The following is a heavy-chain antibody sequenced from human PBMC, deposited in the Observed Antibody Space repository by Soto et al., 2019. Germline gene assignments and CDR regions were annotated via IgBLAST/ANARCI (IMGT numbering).Heavy chain of an antibody. D-gene: IGHD6-13*01. CDR3: ARRISKDSSWYEPPTWFDA. Sequence: QVQLQESGPGLVKPSQTLSLTCNVSGGPINSPDYYWTWIRQSPGKGLEWIGYLYFNGGTQYNPSLRNPNSKSLNTSKKQLSPKMRAVTGANPAVYYCARRISKDSSWYEPPTWFDAWGQGALVTVSS. V-gene: IGHV4-30-4*01. J-gene: IGHJ5*02. CDR1: GGPINSPDYY. CDR2: LYFNGGT.